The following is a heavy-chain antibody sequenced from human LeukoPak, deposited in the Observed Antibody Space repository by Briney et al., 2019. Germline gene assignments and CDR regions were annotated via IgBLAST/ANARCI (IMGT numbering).Heavy chain of an antibody. CDR1: GVTFSSYW. J-gene: IGHJ6*03. CDR2: IKQDGSEK. CDR3: ARDSHYYYYMDV. Sequence: GGSLRLSCAASGVTFSSYWMSWVRQAPGKGLEWVANIKQDGSEKYYVDSVKGRFTISRDNAKNSLYLQMNSLRAEDTAVYYCARDSHYYYYMDVWGKGTTVTVSS. V-gene: IGHV3-7*01.